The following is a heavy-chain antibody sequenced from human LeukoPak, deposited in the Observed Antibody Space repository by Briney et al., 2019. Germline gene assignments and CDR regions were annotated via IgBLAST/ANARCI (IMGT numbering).Heavy chain of an antibody. V-gene: IGHV3-21*04. J-gene: IGHJ4*02. CDR3: AKDHGVAVTGMFY. CDR1: GFTFSSYS. D-gene: IGHD6-19*01. CDR2: ISSSSSYI. Sequence: AGGSLRLSCAASGFTFSSYSMNWVRQAPGKGLEWVSSISSSSSYIYYADSVKGRFTISRDNSRNTLYLQMNSLGAEDTAVYYCAKDHGVAVTGMFYWGQGTLVTVSS.